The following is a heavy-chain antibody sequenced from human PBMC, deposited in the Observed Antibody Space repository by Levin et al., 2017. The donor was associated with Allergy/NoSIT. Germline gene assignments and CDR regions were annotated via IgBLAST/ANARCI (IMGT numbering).Heavy chain of an antibody. CDR2: IRTKTYGGTT. V-gene: IGHV3-49*03. D-gene: IGHD6-19*01. J-gene: IGHJ4*02. Sequence: QPGGSLRLSCKASGFTFGDYAMSWFRQAPGKGLEWVGFIRTKTYGGTTEYAASVKGRFTISRDDSKSIAYLQMNSLKTEDTAVYYCTRNRLSSGWYEPAGYFDYWGQGTLVTVSS. CDR1: GFTFGDYA. CDR3: TRNRLSSGWYEPAGYFDY.